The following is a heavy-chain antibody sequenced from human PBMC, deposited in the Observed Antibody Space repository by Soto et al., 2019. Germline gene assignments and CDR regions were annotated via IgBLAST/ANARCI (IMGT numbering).Heavy chain of an antibody. CDR2: IYYSGST. Sequence: SETLSLTCTVSGGSISSSGYYWGWIRQPPGKGLEWIGSIYYSGSTYYNPSLKSRVTISVDTSKNQFSLKLSSVTAADTAVYYCARRRHVWLPYNWFDPWGQGTLVTVSS. CDR3: ARRRHVWLPYNWFDP. J-gene: IGHJ5*02. D-gene: IGHD5-12*01. CDR1: GGSISSSGYY. V-gene: IGHV4-39*01.